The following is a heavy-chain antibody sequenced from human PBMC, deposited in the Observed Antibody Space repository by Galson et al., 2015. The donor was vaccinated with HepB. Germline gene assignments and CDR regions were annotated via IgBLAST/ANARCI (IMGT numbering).Heavy chain of an antibody. D-gene: IGHD1-1*01. CDR1: GFSLSTSGVG. Sequence: PALVKPTQTLTLTCTFSGFSLSTSGVGVGWIRQPPGKAPEWLALIYWNDNELYSPSLKSRLAITKVTSKNQVVPSMTNMDPVDTATYYCAHRRDWNDGYFDSWGQGTLVTVSS. CDR2: IYWNDNE. J-gene: IGHJ4*02. CDR3: AHRRDWNDGYFDS. V-gene: IGHV2-5*01.